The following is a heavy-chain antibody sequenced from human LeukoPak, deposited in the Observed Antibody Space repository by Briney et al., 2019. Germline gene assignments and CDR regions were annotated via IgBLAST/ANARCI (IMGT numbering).Heavy chain of an antibody. Sequence: SVKVSCKASGYTFTSYGISWVRQAPGQGLEWMGGIIPIFGTANYAQKFQGRVTITADKSTSTAYMELSSLRSEDTAVYYCARTYYYDSSGLGPFDYWGQGTLVTVSS. V-gene: IGHV1-69*06. J-gene: IGHJ4*02. CDR1: GYTFTSYG. CDR2: IIPIFGTA. D-gene: IGHD3-22*01. CDR3: ARTYYYDSSGLGPFDY.